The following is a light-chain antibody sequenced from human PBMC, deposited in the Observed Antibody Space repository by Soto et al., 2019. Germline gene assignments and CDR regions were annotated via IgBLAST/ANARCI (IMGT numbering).Light chain of an antibody. J-gene: IGLJ1*01. Sequence: QCVLAHPASLSGSPGHTITISCTGTSGLVGSFSLVSWYQQPPGEAPKVMLSAGHRRPPGVPDRSSGSTSVNASSLTISGRQVDDEAYYYCCLYIGATTYVFGKWTTVTVL. CDR2: AGH. CDR1: SGLVGSFSL. CDR3: CLYIGATTYV. V-gene: IGLV2-23*01.